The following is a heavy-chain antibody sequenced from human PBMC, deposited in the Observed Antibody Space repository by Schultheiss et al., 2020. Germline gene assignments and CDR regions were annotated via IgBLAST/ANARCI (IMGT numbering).Heavy chain of an antibody. V-gene: IGHV3-7*04. CDR2: IKADGSES. D-gene: IGHD6-13*01. CDR1: GFTFSSYW. J-gene: IGHJ4*02. CDR3: ARVRIGSSWYYFDY. Sequence: GESLKISCAASGFTFSSYWMSWVRQAPGKGLEWVANIKADGSESYYVDSVKGRFTISRDNAKSSLYLQMNNLRVEDTAVYYCARVRIGSSWYYFDYWGQGTLVTVSS.